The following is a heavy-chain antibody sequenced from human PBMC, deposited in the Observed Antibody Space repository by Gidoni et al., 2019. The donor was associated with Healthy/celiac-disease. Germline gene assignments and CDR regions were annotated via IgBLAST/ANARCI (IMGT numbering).Heavy chain of an antibody. D-gene: IGHD3-22*01. CDR3: AKDKYYDSSGWTYYFDY. J-gene: IGHJ4*02. V-gene: IGHV3-30*18. CDR2: ISYDGSNK. CDR1: GFTFSSYG. Sequence: QVQLVESGGGVVQPGRSLRLSCAASGFTFSSYGMHWVRQAPGKGLEWVAVISYDGSNKYYADSVKGRFTISRDNSKNTLYLQMNSLRAEDTAVYYCAKDKYYDSSGWTYYFDYWGQGTLVTVSS.